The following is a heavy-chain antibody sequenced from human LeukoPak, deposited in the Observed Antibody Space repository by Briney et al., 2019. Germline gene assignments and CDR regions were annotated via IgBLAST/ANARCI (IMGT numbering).Heavy chain of an antibody. CDR1: GFSFNIYA. CDR2: ISGGGSSGT. D-gene: IGHD2-2*01. Sequence: GGSLRLSCAASGFSFNIYAMTWVRQAPVKGLEWVSSISGGGSSGTYYADSVRGRFTISRDSSKNTLYLQMNSLRAEDTAVYHCAKDRRSSSSCLYGMDVWGQGTTVTVSS. V-gene: IGHV3-23*01. J-gene: IGHJ6*02. CDR3: AKDRRSSSSCLYGMDV.